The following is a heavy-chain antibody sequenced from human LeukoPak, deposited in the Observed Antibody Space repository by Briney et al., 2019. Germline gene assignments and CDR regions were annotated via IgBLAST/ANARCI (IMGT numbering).Heavy chain of an antibody. CDR2: ISSSSSYI. CDR1: GFTFSSYS. Sequence: GRSLRLSCAASGFTFSSYSMNWVRQAPGKGLEWVSSISSSSSYIYYADSVKGRFTISRDNAKNSLYLQMNSLRAEDTAVYYCARSTCGGDCYSRNWLDPWGQGTLVTVSS. J-gene: IGHJ5*02. CDR3: ARSTCGGDCYSRNWLDP. V-gene: IGHV3-21*01. D-gene: IGHD2-21*02.